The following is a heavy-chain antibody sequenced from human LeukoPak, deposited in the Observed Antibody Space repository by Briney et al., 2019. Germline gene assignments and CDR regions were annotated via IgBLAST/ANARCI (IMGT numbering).Heavy chain of an antibody. V-gene: IGHV3-21*01. CDR2: ISSSSSYI. CDR1: GFTFSSYS. Sequence: GGSLRPSCAASGFTFSSYSMNWVRQAPGKGLEWVSSISSSSSYIYYADSVKGRFTISRDNAKNSLYLQMNSLRAEDTAVYYCARVHSSFGAFDIWGQGTMVTVSS. D-gene: IGHD6-6*01. CDR3: ARVHSSFGAFDI. J-gene: IGHJ3*02.